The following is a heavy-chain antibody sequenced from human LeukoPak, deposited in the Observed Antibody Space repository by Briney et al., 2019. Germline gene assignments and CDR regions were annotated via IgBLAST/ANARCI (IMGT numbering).Heavy chain of an antibody. D-gene: IGHD3-10*01. CDR1: GGSISSSSYY. CDR2: IYYSGST. J-gene: IGHJ4*02. CDR3: ARGRDHDHITMVRGVGYDY. Sequence: KPSETLSLTCTVSGGSISSSSYYWGWIRQPPGKGLEWIGSIYYSGSTYYNPSLKSRVTISVDTSKNQFSLKLSSVTAADTAVYYCARGRDHDHITMVRGVGYDYWGQGTLVTVSS. V-gene: IGHV4-39*01.